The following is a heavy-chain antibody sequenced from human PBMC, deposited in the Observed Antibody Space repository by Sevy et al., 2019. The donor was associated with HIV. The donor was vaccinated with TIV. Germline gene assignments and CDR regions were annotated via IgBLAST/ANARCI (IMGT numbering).Heavy chain of an antibody. J-gene: IGHJ6*02. V-gene: IGHV3-30*03. CDR2: ISHDNINE. Sequence: GGSLRLSCTGSGFSFSYYGIHWVRQAPGKGLDWVALISHDNINEHYADSVKGRFTMSRDNSKNTAYLEMNRLRNEDTAIYFCADAYSGSYSHSYLYALDVWGQGTTVTVSS. D-gene: IGHD1-26*01. CDR3: ADAYSGSYSHSYLYALDV. CDR1: GFSFSYYG.